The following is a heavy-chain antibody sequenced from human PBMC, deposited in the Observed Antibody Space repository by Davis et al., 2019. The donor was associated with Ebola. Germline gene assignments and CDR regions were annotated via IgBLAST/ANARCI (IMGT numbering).Heavy chain of an antibody. V-gene: IGHV5-51*01. Sequence: GESLKISCKGSGYSFTSYWIAWVRQMPGKGLEWMGIIYPGDSDTRYSPSFQGQVTISVDKSITTAYLQWSSLKASDTAMYYCARGTDGYNPGGYFDSWGQGTLVTVSS. J-gene: IGHJ4*02. CDR1: GYSFTSYW. CDR3: ARGTDGYNPGGYFDS. D-gene: IGHD5-24*01. CDR2: IYPGDSDT.